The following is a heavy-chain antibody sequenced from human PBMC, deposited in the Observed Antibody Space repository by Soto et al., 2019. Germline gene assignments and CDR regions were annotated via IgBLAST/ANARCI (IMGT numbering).Heavy chain of an antibody. V-gene: IGHV4-59*13. J-gene: IGHJ5*02. CDR2: IYYSGST. CDR1: GGSISSYY. Sequence: XGTLCLTCTVSGGSISSYYWSWIRQPPGKGLEWIGYIYYSGSTNYNPSLKSRVTISVDTSKNQFSLKLSSVTAADTAVYYCARGIDCSSTSCPSGYWFDPWGQGTLVTVSS. D-gene: IGHD2-2*01. CDR3: ARGIDCSSTSCPSGYWFDP.